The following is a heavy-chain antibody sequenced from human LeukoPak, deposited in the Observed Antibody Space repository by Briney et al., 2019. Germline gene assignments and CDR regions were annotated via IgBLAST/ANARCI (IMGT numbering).Heavy chain of an antibody. J-gene: IGHJ4*02. D-gene: IGHD3-3*01. V-gene: IGHV3-23*01. CDR2: ISGSGGST. CDR3: AKSPSFTIFGVVIYFDY. CDR1: GLTFSSYA. Sequence: GGSLRLSCAASGLTFSSYAMSWVRQAPGKGLEWVSAISGSGGSTYYADSVKGRFTISRDNSKNTLYLQMNSLRAEDTAVYYCAKSPSFTIFGVVIYFDYWGQGTLVTVSS.